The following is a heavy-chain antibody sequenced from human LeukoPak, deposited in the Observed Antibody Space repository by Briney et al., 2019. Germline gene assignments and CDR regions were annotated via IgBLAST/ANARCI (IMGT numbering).Heavy chain of an antibody. J-gene: IGHJ3*02. CDR3: ATGRRDRDAFDI. CDR1: GGSISSGSYY. D-gene: IGHD5-24*01. V-gene: IGHV4-61*02. CDR2: IYASGST. Sequence: SQTLSLTCTVSGGSISSGSYYWSWIRQPAGKGLKWIGRIYASGSTNYNPSLKSRVTISVDTSKNQFSLKLSSVTAADTAVYYCATGRRDRDAFDIWGQGTMVTVSS.